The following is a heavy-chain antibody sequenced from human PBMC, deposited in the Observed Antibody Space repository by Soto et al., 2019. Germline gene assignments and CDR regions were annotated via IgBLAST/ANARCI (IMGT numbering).Heavy chain of an antibody. D-gene: IGHD3-10*02. Sequence: QVQLQESGPRLVKPSQTLSLTCSVSGDSINTGNFFWAWIRQHPGKGLEWIGYIHYSAGTFYNPSLKSRVTISVDTSSNQFFLNLSSVTAADTDVYYCARTFVQGILNVFDLWGQGTLFTVTS. V-gene: IGHV4-31*03. CDR1: GDSINTGNFF. J-gene: IGHJ4*02. CDR2: IHYSAGT. CDR3: ARTFVQGILNVFDL.